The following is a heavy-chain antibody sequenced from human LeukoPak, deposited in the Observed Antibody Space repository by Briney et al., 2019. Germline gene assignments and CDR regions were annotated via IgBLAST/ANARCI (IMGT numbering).Heavy chain of an antibody. CDR2: INPNSGGT. CDR3: ARGRGPITMVRAGKNWFDP. Sequence: ASVKVSCKPSGYTFTGYYMHWVRQAPGQGLEWMGWINPNSGGTNYAQKFQGRVTMTRDTSISTAYMELSRLRSDDTAVYYCARGRGPITMVRAGKNWFDPWGQGTLVTVSS. V-gene: IGHV1-2*02. J-gene: IGHJ5*02. CDR1: GYTFTGYY. D-gene: IGHD3-10*01.